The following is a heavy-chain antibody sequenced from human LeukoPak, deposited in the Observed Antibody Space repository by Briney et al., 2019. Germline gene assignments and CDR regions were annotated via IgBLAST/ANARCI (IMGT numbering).Heavy chain of an antibody. Sequence: PSETLSLTCTVSGGSISSGGYYWSWIRQPPGKGLEWIGEINHSGSTNYNPSLKSRVTISVDTSKNQFSLKLSSVTAADTAVYYCARERLLTIFGVAHYYYGMDVWGQGTTVTVSS. CDR2: INHSGST. V-gene: IGHV4-39*07. J-gene: IGHJ6*02. CDR1: GGSISSGGYY. D-gene: IGHD3-3*01. CDR3: ARERLLTIFGVAHYYYGMDV.